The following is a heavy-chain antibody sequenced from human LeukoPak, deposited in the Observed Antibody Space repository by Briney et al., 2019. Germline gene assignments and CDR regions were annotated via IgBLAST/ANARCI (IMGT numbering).Heavy chain of an antibody. CDR1: GFTFSTYW. V-gene: IGHV3-48*04. CDR2: ISSSGSTI. D-gene: IGHD7-27*01. Sequence: GGSLRLSCAASGFTFSTYWMNWVRQAPGKGLEWVSYISSSGSTIYYADSVKGRFTVSRDNAKNSLYLQMNSLRAEDTAVYYCARQITGVWDGFDYWGQGTLVTVSS. CDR3: ARQITGVWDGFDY. J-gene: IGHJ4*02.